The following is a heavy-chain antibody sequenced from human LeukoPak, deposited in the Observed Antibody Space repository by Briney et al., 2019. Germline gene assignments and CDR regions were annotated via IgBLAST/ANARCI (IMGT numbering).Heavy chain of an antibody. CDR2: IYYSKNT. CDR1: GGSISSSSAY. V-gene: IGHV4-39*01. J-gene: IGHJ4*02. Sequence: SSETLSLTCTVSGGSISSSSAYWGWIRQPPGKGLEWIGSIYYSKNTYYNPSLKSRATISADTSKNQFSLTLGSVGATDTAVYYCVSPRGFSYGYFDYWGQGTLVTVSS. D-gene: IGHD5-18*01. CDR3: VSPRGFSYGYFDY.